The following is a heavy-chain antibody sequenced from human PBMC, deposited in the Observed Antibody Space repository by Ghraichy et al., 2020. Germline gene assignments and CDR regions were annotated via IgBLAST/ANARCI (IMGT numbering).Heavy chain of an antibody. Sequence: SETLSLTCTVSGGSISSYYWSWIRQSPGKVLEWIGYIYYTGITNYNPSLKSRVTISVDTSKNQFSLKLSSVIAADTAVYYCARHSPTSAGAFDYWGQGILVTVSS. V-gene: IGHV4-59*08. CDR1: GGSISSYY. CDR3: ARHSPTSAGAFDY. J-gene: IGHJ4*02. CDR2: IYYTGIT.